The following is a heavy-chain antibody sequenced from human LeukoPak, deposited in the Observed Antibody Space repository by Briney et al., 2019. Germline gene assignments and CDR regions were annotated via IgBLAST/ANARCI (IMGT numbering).Heavy chain of an antibody. D-gene: IGHD3-10*01. CDR3: ARQHQDEFGELLT. CDR2: IYYSGST. Sequence: SETLSLTCTVSGGSISSSSYYWGWIRQPPGKGLEWIGSIYYSGSTYYNPSLKSRVTISVDTSKNQFSLKLSSVTAADTAVYYCARQHQDEFGELLTWGQGTLVTVSS. V-gene: IGHV4-39*01. J-gene: IGHJ5*02. CDR1: GGSISSSSYY.